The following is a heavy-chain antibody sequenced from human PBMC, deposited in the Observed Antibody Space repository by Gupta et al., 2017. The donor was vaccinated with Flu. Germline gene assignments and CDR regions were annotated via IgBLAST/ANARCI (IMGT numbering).Heavy chain of an antibody. Sequence: DVQLVESGGGLVKPGGSLRLSYAASGFTFSHAWLSWVRQAPGKGLEWVGRIRGNTDGGTTDYAAPVKGRFTISRDASKNTLYLQMNSLKTEDTAVYYCTTSRRWLPDFWGQGTLVTVSS. CDR2: IRGNTDGGTT. V-gene: IGHV3-15*01. J-gene: IGHJ4*02. CDR1: GFTFSHAW. CDR3: TTSRRWLPDF. D-gene: IGHD5-12*01.